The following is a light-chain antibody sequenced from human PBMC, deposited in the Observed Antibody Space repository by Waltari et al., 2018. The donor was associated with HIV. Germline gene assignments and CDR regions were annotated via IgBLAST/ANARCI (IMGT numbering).Light chain of an antibody. CDR1: STDVGNYNL. CDR2: EVT. CDR3: CSYVGSNVWV. J-gene: IGLJ3*02. Sequence: QSVLTQPASVSGSPGQSITLSCPGHSTDVGNYNLVSWYQQHPGKAPKLIIYEVTKRPSGVSNRFSGSKAGNTASLTISGLQAEDEADYYCCSYVGSNVWVFGGGTKLTVL. V-gene: IGLV2-23*02.